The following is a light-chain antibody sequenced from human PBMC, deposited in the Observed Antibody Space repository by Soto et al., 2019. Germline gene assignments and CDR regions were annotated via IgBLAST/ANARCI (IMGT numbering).Light chain of an antibody. CDR1: QYISTY. J-gene: IGKJ4*02. CDR3: QQSYTTPRT. Sequence: DIQVIQSPSSLSASVGDRVGITCRSSQYISTYLNWYRQKSGKAPEVLIYSASTLQSGVPSRFSGRGSGTDFTLTIIGLQSEDFATYYCQQSYTTPRTFGAGTKVDI. V-gene: IGKV1-39*01. CDR2: SAS.